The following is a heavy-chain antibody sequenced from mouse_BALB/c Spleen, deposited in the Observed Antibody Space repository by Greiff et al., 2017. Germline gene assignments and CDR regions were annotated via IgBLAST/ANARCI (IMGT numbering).Heavy chain of an antibody. CDR2: ILPGSGST. J-gene: IGHJ2*01. Sequence: VQRVESGAELMKPGASVKISCKATGYTFSSYWIEWVKQRPGHGLEWIGEILPGSGSTNYNEKFKGKATFTADTSSNTAYMQLSSLTSEDSAVYYCARFGGEYYFDYWGQGTTLTVSS. V-gene: IGHV1-9*01. CDR1: GYTFSSYW. CDR3: ARFGGEYYFDY.